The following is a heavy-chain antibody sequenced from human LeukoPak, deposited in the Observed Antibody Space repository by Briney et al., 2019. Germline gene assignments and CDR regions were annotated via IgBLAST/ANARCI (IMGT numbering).Heavy chain of an antibody. CDR2: IYYSGST. V-gene: IGHV4-59*08. D-gene: IGHD6-19*01. CDR1: GGSISSYY. CDR3: ASSGWYSLRWFDP. J-gene: IGHJ5*02. Sequence: SETLSLICTVSGGSISSYYWSWIRQPPGKGLEWIGYIYYSGSTNYNPSLKSRVTISVDTSKNQFSLKLSSVTAADTAVYYCASSGWYSLRWFDPWGQGTLVTVSS.